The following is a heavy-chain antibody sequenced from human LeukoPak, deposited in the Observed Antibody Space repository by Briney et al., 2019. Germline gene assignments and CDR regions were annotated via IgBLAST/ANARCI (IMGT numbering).Heavy chain of an antibody. CDR3: AKDLGYSSSWCDY. CDR1: GFTVSNNY. D-gene: IGHD6-13*01. J-gene: IGHJ4*02. Sequence: GGSLRLSCAASGFTVSNNYMTWVRQAPGKGLEWVSVIYFAGSAYYADSVKGRFTISRDNSKNTLYLQMNSLRAEDTAVYYCAKDLGYSSSWCDYWGQGTLVTVSS. V-gene: IGHV3-53*01. CDR2: IYFAGSA.